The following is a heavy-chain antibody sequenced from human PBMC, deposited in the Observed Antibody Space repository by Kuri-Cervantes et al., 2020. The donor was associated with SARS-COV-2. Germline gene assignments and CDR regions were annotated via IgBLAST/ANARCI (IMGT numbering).Heavy chain of an antibody. J-gene: IGHJ4*02. CDR1: GFTFSSYG. CDR3: ARGIAVAGMFDY. D-gene: IGHD6-19*01. Sequence: GASLKISCAASGFTFSSYGMHWVRQAPGKGLEWVAVIWYDGSNKYYADSVKGRFTISRDNSKNSLYLQMNSRRAEDTAVYYCARGIAVAGMFDYWGQGILVTVSS. V-gene: IGHV3-33*08. CDR2: IWYDGSNK.